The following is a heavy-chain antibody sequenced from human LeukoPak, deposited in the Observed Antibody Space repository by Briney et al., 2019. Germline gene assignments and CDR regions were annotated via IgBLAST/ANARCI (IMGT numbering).Heavy chain of an antibody. CDR1: GGSFSGYY. Sequence: SETLSLTCAVYGGSFSGYYWSWIRQPPGKGPEWIGEVNHSGSTNYNPSLKSRVTISVDTSKNQFSLKLSSVTAADTAVYYCARRLGGGYDILTGPGKTGFDYWGQGTLVTVSS. J-gene: IGHJ4*02. CDR3: ARRLGGGYDILTGPGKTGFDY. CDR2: VNHSGST. V-gene: IGHV4-34*01. D-gene: IGHD3-9*01.